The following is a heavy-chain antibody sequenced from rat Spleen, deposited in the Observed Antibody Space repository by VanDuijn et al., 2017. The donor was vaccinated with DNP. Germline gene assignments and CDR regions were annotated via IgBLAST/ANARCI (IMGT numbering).Heavy chain of an antibody. CDR2: MWSGGST. D-gene: IGHD1-3*01. CDR3: ARSLATVAPTGAMDA. Sequence: SYSVNWVRQPPGKGLEWIGAMWSGGSTDSNSALKSRLTISRDTSKSQVFLKMNSVQTEDTAMYFCARSLATVAPTGAMDAWGQGTSVTVSS. CDR1: SYS. J-gene: IGHJ4*01. V-gene: IGHV2-15*01.